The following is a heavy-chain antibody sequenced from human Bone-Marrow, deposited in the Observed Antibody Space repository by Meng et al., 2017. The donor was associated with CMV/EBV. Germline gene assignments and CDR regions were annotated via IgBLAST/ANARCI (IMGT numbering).Heavy chain of an antibody. CDR3: ARRRGGGYQLLYNFLMDY. J-gene: IGHJ4*02. V-gene: IGHV3-21*01. D-gene: IGHD2-2*02. CDR2: ISSSSSYI. CDR1: GFTFSSYS. Sequence: GESLKISCAASGFTFSSYSMNWVRQAPGKGLEWVSSISSSSSYIYYADSVKGRFTISRDNAKNSLYLQMNSLRAEDTAVYYCARRRGGGYQLLYNFLMDYWGQGTRVTVSS.